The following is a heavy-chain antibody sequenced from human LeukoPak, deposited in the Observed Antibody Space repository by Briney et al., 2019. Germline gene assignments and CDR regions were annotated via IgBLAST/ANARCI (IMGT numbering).Heavy chain of an antibody. Sequence: GGSLRLSCAASGFTFSSYGMHWVRQAPGKGLEWVAVISYDGSNKYYADSVKGRFTISRDNSKNTLYLQMNSLRAEDTAVYYCAKSWFGELFIWGQGTMVTVSS. CDR3: AKSWFGELFI. J-gene: IGHJ3*02. V-gene: IGHV3-30*18. D-gene: IGHD3-10*01. CDR1: GFTFSSYG. CDR2: ISYDGSNK.